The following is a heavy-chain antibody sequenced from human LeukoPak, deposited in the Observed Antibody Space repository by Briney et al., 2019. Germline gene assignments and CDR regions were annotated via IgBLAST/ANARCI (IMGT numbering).Heavy chain of an antibody. J-gene: IGHJ4*02. CDR3: ARGVAVAGQFDF. D-gene: IGHD6-19*01. CDR1: GFTVSSSY. CDR2: IYSGGNT. Sequence: GGSLRLSCAASGFTVSSSYMSWVRQAPGKGLEWVSVIYSGGNTYYAGSVEGRFTISRDNSKNTVYLQMNSLRAEDTAVYYCARGVAVAGQFDFWGQGTLVTVSS. V-gene: IGHV3-53*01.